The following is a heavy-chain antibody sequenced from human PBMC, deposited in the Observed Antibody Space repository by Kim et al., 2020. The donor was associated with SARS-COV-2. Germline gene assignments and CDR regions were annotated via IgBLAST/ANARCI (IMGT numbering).Heavy chain of an antibody. CDR3: ARVSDYDILTGVIDY. CDR1: GYTFTSYA. Sequence: ASVKVSCKASGYTFTSYAMNWVRQAPGQGLEWMGWINTNTGNPTYAQGFTGRFVFSLDASVSTAYLQISSLKAEDTAVYYCARVSDYDILTGVIDYWGQGTLVTVSS. CDR2: INTNTGNP. V-gene: IGHV7-4-1*02. D-gene: IGHD3-9*01. J-gene: IGHJ4*02.